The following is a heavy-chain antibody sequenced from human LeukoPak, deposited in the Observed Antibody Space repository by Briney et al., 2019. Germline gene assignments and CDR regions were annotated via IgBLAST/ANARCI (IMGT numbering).Heavy chain of an antibody. Sequence: SETLSLTCTVSGGSISSYYWSWIRQPPGKGLEWIGYIYYSGSTNYNPSLKSRVTISVDTSKNQFSLKLSSVTAADTAVYYCARGCRYYDSGPEDYFDYWGQGTLVTVSS. J-gene: IGHJ4*02. CDR2: IYYSGST. CDR3: ARGCRYYDSGPEDYFDY. V-gene: IGHV4-59*12. D-gene: IGHD3-22*01. CDR1: GGSISSYY.